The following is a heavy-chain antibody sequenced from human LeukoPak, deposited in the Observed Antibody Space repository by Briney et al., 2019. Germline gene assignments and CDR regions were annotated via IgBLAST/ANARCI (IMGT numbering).Heavy chain of an antibody. J-gene: IGHJ5*02. Sequence: GGSLRLSCAASGFTFSSYAMHWVRQAPGKGLEWVAVISYDGSNKYYADSVKGRFTISRDNSKNTLYLQMNSLRAEDTAVYYCARDSGNIVVVVAAPNWFDPWGQGTLVTVSS. CDR3: ARDSGNIVVVVAAPNWFDP. CDR1: GFTFSSYA. D-gene: IGHD2-15*01. V-gene: IGHV3-30-3*01. CDR2: ISYDGSNK.